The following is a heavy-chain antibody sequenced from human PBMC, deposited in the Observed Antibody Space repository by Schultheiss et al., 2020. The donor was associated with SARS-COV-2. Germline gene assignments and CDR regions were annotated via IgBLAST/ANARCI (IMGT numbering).Heavy chain of an antibody. Sequence: SETLSLTCTVSGGSISSYYWSWIRQPPGKGLEWIGEINHSGSTNYNPSLKSRVTISVDTSKNQFSLKLSSVTAADTAVYYCARVVFGSGPFDYWGQGTLVTVSS. J-gene: IGHJ4*02. V-gene: IGHV4-34*01. CDR2: INHSGST. CDR1: GGSISSYY. D-gene: IGHD3-3*01. CDR3: ARVVFGSGPFDY.